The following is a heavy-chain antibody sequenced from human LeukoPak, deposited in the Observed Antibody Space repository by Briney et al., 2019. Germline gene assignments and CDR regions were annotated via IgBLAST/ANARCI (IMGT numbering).Heavy chain of an antibody. J-gene: IGHJ4*02. D-gene: IGHD3-9*01. CDR2: INPNSGGT. CDR3: ARAFYDILTGYATPIGY. Sequence: ASVKVSCKASGYTFTGYYMHWVRQAPGQGLEWMGWINPNSGGTNYAQKFQGKVTMTMDTSISTPYMELSRLRSDDTAVYYCARAFYDILTGYATPIGYWGQGTLVTVSS. CDR1: GYTFTGYY. V-gene: IGHV1-2*02.